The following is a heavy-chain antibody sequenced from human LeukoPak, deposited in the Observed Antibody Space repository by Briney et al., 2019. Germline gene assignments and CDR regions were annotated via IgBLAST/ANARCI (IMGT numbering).Heavy chain of an antibody. CDR3: ARATGNVPRQD. Sequence: ASVKVSGEASGYTFSDYYIHWVRQAPGQGLEWMGWINSYSGGTNYAEKFQGRVTMTRDTSISTAYMELSSLRSDDTAVYYCARATGNVPRQDWGQGTLVTVSS. J-gene: IGHJ4*02. CDR1: GYTFSDYY. CDR2: INSYSGGT. V-gene: IGHV1-2*02. D-gene: IGHD2-2*01.